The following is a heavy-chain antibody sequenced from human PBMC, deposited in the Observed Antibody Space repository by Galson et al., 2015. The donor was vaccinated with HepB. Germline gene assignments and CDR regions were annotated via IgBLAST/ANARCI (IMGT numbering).Heavy chain of an antibody. D-gene: IGHD2-21*01. CDR1: GGTFSSYA. Sequence: SVKVSCKASGGTFSSYAISWVRQAPGQGLEWMGWINTNTGNPTYAQGFTGRFVFSLDTSVSTAYLQISSLKAEDTAVYYCARDWGATREYCGGDCYSDAFDIWGQGTMVTVSS. CDR2: INTNTGNP. CDR3: ARDWGATREYCGGDCYSDAFDI. V-gene: IGHV7-4-1*02. J-gene: IGHJ3*02.